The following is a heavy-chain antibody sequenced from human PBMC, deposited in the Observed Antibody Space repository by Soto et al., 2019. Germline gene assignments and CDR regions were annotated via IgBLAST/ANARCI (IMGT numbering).Heavy chain of an antibody. D-gene: IGHD6-13*01. Sequence: GGSLRLSCTASGFTFGDYAMSWFRQAPGKGLEWVGFIRSKAYGGTTEYAASVKGRFTISRDDSKSIDYLQMNSLKTEDTAVYYCTGSSSWYVAPFDYWGQGTLVTVSS. CDR1: GFTFGDYA. CDR2: IRSKAYGGTT. J-gene: IGHJ4*02. CDR3: TGSSSWYVAPFDY. V-gene: IGHV3-49*03.